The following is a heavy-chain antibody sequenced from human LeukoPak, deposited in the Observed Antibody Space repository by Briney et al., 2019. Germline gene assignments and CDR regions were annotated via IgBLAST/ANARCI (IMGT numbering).Heavy chain of an antibody. J-gene: IGHJ4*02. Sequence: PGESLKISCKGSGYSFTSYWIGWVRQMPGIGLEWTGIIYPGDSDTRYSPSFQGQVAISADKSISTAYLQWSSLKASDTAMYYCARGGYCSGGSCYPHFRYWGQRTLVTVSS. CDR2: IYPGDSDT. CDR3: ARGGYCSGGSCYPHFRY. V-gene: IGHV5-51*01. D-gene: IGHD2-15*01. CDR1: GYSFTSYW.